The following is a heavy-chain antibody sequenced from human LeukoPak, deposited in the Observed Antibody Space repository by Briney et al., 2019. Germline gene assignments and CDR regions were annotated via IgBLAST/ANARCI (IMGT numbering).Heavy chain of an antibody. V-gene: IGHV3-21*01. CDR3: TVTTSYYYYYMDV. Sequence: GGSLRLSCAVSGFTFSDYCMNWVRQAPGKGLEWVSSISSSSSYIYYADSVKGRFTISRDNAKNSLYLQMNSLRAEDTAVYYCTVTTSYYYYYMDVWGKGTTVTVSS. D-gene: IGHD4-17*01. CDR2: ISSSSSYI. CDR1: GFTFSDYC. J-gene: IGHJ6*03.